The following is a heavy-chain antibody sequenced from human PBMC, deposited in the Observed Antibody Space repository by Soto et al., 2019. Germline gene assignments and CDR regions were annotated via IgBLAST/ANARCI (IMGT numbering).Heavy chain of an antibody. D-gene: IGHD2-8*01. CDR2: VSANNGHT. Sequence: ASVKVSCKASGFTFSNYGLNWVRQTPGQGLEWMGWVSANNGHTNYAQNLQGRVSMTTDTSTSTAYMELRGLTFDDTAVYYCARDIESVTAKHFFYYCAMDVWGQGTTVTVSS. J-gene: IGHJ6*02. V-gene: IGHV1-18*01. CDR1: GFTFSNYG. CDR3: ARDIESVTAKHFFYYCAMDV.